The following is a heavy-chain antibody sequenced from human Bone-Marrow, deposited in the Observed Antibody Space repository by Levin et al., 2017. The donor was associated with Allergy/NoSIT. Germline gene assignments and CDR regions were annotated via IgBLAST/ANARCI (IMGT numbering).Heavy chain of an antibody. D-gene: IGHD3-16*01. CDR3: TRGGGGFSLWRYYYMDV. Sequence: SCVASGFTVSTTYMSWVRQAPGKGLEWVSVIDSGGSTHYADSVKGRFTIFRDSTKNTLYLHMNRLRVEDTAVYYCTRGGGGFSLWRYYYMDVWGAGSTVTVSS. J-gene: IGHJ6*03. CDR2: IDSGGST. CDR1: GFTVSTTY. V-gene: IGHV3-53*01.